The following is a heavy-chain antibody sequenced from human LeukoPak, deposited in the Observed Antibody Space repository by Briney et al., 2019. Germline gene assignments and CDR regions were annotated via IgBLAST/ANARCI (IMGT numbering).Heavy chain of an antibody. CDR1: GFTFSSYA. J-gene: IGHJ4*02. V-gene: IGHV3-23*01. CDR2: ISGSGGST. Sequence: QTGGSLRLSCAASGFTFSSYAMSWVRQAPGKGLEWVSAISGSGGSTNYADSVKGRFTISRDNSKNTLYLQMNSLRAEDTAVYYCAKDGVVVAAYFFDYWGQGTLVTVSS. D-gene: IGHD2-15*01. CDR3: AKDGVVVAAYFFDY.